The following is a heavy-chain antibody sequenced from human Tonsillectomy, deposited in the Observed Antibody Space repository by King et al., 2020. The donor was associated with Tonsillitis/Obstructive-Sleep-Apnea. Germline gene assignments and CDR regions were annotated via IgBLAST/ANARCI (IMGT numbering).Heavy chain of an antibody. D-gene: IGHD3-16*02. CDR3: ARGGEMITFGGVIVTPDY. Sequence: VQLVESGGGVVQPGRSLRLSCAASGFTFSSYGMHWVRQAPGKGLEWVAGIWYDGRNKYYADSVKGRFTISRDNSKNTLYLQMNSLRAEETAVYYCARGGEMITFGGVIVTPDYWGQGTLVTVSS. J-gene: IGHJ4*02. CDR1: GFTFSSYG. V-gene: IGHV3-33*01. CDR2: IWYDGRNK.